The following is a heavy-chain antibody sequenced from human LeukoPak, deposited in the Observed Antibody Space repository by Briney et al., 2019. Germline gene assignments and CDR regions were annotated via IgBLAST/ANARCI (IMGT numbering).Heavy chain of an antibody. Sequence: SETLSLTCAVYGGSFSGYYWSWIRQPPGKGLEWIGYIYHSGSTYYNPSPKSRVSMSVDRSNNQFSLKLNSVTAADTAVYFCARGSSFSGMDVRGQGTTVTVSS. CDR1: GGSFSGYY. D-gene: IGHD3-3*01. CDR3: ARGSSFSGMDV. V-gene: IGHV4-34*01. CDR2: IYHSGST. J-gene: IGHJ6*02.